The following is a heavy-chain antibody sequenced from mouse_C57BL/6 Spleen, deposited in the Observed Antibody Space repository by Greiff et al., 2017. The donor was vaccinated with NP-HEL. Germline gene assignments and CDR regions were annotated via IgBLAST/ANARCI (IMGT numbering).Heavy chain of an antibody. CDR3: AREGYYYGYYYAKDY. CDR1: GYTFTDHT. D-gene: IGHD1-1*01. CDR2: IYPRDGST. Sequence: QVQLQQSDAELVKPGASVKISCKVSGYTFTDHTIHWMKQRPEPGLEWIGYIYPRDGSTKYNEKFKGKATLTADKSSSTAYMQLNSLTSEDSAVYFCAREGYYYGYYYAKDYWGQGTSVTVSS. J-gene: IGHJ4*01. V-gene: IGHV1-78*01.